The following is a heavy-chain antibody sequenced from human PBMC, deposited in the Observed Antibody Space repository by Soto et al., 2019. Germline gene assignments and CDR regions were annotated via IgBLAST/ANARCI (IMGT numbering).Heavy chain of an antibody. CDR1: GFTVSTIY. J-gene: IGHJ4*02. CDR3: ARYIDY. V-gene: IGHV3-66*01. CDR2: IYSDGRT. Sequence: PGGSLRLSCAASGFTVSTIYMSWVRQAPGKGLEWVSTIYSDGRTYYADSVKGRFTMSRDDAKNTLFLQMNSLRVEDTAVYYCARYIDYCGQGTLVTVS.